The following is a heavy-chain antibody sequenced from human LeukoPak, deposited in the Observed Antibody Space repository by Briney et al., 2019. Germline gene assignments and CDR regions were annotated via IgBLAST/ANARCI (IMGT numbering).Heavy chain of an antibody. D-gene: IGHD1-26*01. CDR3: ARVPVNIWENWFDP. Sequence: SETLSLTCTVSGESINSFYWSWIRQPAGKGLEWIGRIYSSGSTNYSPSLKSRVTMSVDTSKNQFSLKLSSVTAADTAVYYCARVPVNIWENWFDPWGQGTLVTVSS. CDR1: GESINSFY. V-gene: IGHV4-4*07. J-gene: IGHJ5*02. CDR2: IYSSGST.